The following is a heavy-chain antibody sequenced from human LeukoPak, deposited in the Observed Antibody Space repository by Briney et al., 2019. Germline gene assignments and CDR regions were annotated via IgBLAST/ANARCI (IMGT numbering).Heavy chain of an antibody. CDR1: GYTFSSFD. CDR2: MNPNSLNT. Sequence: GASVKVSCKTSGYTFSSFDVIWVRQATGQGLEWIGWMNPNSLNTGYAQKLRGRVTMTGDTSISTAYMELSSLISEDTAVYYCARGIRNQLLSEYWGQGSLVTVSS. D-gene: IGHD2-2*01. V-gene: IGHV1-8*01. CDR3: ARGIRNQLLSEY. J-gene: IGHJ4*02.